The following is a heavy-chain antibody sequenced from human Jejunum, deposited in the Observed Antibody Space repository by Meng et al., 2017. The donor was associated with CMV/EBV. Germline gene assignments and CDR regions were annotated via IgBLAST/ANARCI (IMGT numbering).Heavy chain of an antibody. CDR1: GYNFISYE. V-gene: IGHV1-8*01. Sequence: KVSCKGSGYNFISYEINWVRQAPGQGLEWMGWVNPNSGDTGYAQKFQGRVTMTRNTSVNTAYMELTSLRSEDTAVYYCVRGSNWFDFWGQGALVTVSS. CDR3: VRGSNWFDF. CDR2: VNPNSGDT. J-gene: IGHJ5*01.